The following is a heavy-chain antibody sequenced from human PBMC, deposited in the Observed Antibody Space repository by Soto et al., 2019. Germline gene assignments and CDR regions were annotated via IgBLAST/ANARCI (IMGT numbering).Heavy chain of an antibody. CDR2: IYPRDSDT. V-gene: IGHV5-51*01. CDR3: ERRDVKNWFEY. Sequence: GESLKISCKFSGYSFITYWIVLVLQMPGKGLEWMGIIYPRDSDTRYSPSFEGQVTMSVDKSISTAHLQWSSLKASDTGMYYCERRDVKNWFEYWGQGTLVTVYS. CDR1: GYSFITYW. J-gene: IGHJ4*02.